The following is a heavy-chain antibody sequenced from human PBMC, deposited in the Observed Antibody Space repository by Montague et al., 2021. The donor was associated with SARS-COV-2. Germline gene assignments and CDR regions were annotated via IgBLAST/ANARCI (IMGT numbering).Heavy chain of an antibody. CDR3: ATITLGYCTNGVCQRPDY. CDR2: IYYSGST. Sequence: SETLSLTCTVSGGSISSSSYYWGWIRQPPGKGLEWIGSIYYSGSTYYNPSLKSRVTISVDTSKNQVSLKLSSVTAADTAVYYCATITLGYCTNGVCQRPDYWGQGTLVTVSS. D-gene: IGHD2-8*01. CDR1: GGSISSSSYY. J-gene: IGHJ4*02. V-gene: IGHV4-39*01.